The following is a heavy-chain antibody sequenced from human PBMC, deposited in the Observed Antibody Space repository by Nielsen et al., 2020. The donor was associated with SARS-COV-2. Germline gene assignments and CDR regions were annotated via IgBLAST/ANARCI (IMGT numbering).Heavy chain of an antibody. Sequence: SCAASGFTFSSYAMSWVRQAPGKGLEWVSAISGSGGSTYYADSVKGRFTISRDNSKNTLYLQMNSLRAEDTAVYYCAISSSWYRTDFDYWGQGTLVTVSS. D-gene: IGHD6-13*01. J-gene: IGHJ4*02. CDR3: AISSSWYRTDFDY. CDR2: ISGSGGST. CDR1: GFTFSSYA. V-gene: IGHV3-23*01.